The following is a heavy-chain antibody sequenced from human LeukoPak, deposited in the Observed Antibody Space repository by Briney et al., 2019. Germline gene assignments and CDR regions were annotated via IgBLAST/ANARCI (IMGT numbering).Heavy chain of an antibody. CDR1: GFSFRSFE. CDR3: ARSTELSDPYFYYGMDV. CDR2: VSSGSGTI. D-gene: IGHD1-26*01. Sequence: GGSLRLSCAASGFSFRSFEMSWVRQAPGKGLECIAYVSSGSGTIYHADSVKGRFTISRDNANNLLYLQMNSLRAEDTAIYYCARSTELSDPYFYYGMDVWGQGTTVTVSS. J-gene: IGHJ6*02. V-gene: IGHV3-48*03.